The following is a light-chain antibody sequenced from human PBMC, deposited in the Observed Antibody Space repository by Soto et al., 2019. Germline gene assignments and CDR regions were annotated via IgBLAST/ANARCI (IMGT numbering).Light chain of an antibody. CDR3: GTWDNSLSLPYV. CDR1: SSNIGNNY. J-gene: IGLJ1*01. CDR2: ENN. Sequence: QSVLTQPPSVSAAPGQKVTISCSGSSSNIGNNYVSWYQQLPGTAPKLLILENNKRPSGIPDRFSASKSGTSATLAITGLQTGDAADYYCGTWDNSLSLPYVFGTGTKVTVL. V-gene: IGLV1-51*02.